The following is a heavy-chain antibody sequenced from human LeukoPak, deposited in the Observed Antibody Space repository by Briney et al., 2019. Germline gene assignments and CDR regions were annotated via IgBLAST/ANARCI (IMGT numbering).Heavy chain of an antibody. CDR3: ASLITSSSSSPYAFDI. CDR1: GYTFTVYY. J-gene: IGHJ3*02. Sequence: ASVKVSCKASGYTFTVYYMHWVRQAPGQGLEWMGWINPNSGGTNYAQKFQGRVTMTRDTSISTAYMELSRLRSDDTAVYHCASLITSSSSSPYAFDIWGQGTMVTVSS. D-gene: IGHD6-13*01. CDR2: INPNSGGT. V-gene: IGHV1-2*02.